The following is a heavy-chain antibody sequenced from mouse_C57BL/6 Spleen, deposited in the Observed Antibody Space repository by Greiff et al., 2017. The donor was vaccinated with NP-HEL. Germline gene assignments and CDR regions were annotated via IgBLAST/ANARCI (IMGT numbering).Heavy chain of an antibody. CDR2: ISSGSSTI. V-gene: IGHV5-17*01. Sequence: EVKLMESGGGLVKPGGSLKLSCAASGFTFSDYGMHWVRQAPEKGLEWVAYISSGSSTIYYADTVKGRFTISRDNAKNTLFLQMTSLRSEDTAMYYCARPVYYGSYFDYWGQGTTLTVSS. CDR1: GFTFSDYG. CDR3: ARPVYYGSYFDY. D-gene: IGHD1-1*01. J-gene: IGHJ2*01.